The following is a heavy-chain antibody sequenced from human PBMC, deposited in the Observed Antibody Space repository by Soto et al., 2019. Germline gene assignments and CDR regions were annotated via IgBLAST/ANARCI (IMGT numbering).Heavy chain of an antibody. CDR1: GYTFTSYD. J-gene: IGHJ6*02. CDR3: ARPYSSSWYYDGMDV. CDR2: MNPNSGNT. D-gene: IGHD6-13*01. V-gene: IGHV1-8*01. Sequence: QVQLVQSGAEVKKPGASVKVSCKASGYTFTSYDINWVRQATGQGREWRGWMNPNSGNTGYAQKFQGRVTMTRNTSISTAYMELSSLRSEDTAVYYCARPYSSSWYYDGMDVWGQGTTVTVSS.